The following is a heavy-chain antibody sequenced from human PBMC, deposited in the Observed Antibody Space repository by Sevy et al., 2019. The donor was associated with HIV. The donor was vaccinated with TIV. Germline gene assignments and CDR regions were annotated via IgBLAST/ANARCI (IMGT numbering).Heavy chain of an antibody. CDR2: ISGSRTYI. Sequence: GGSLRLSCATSGFTFNSYSMNWVRQAPGKGLEWVSSISGSRTYIYYADSVKGRLTISRDNAKNSLHLQMNNLRAEDTAVYYCARGLPGIAVTVPNWFDPWGQGTLVTVSS. D-gene: IGHD6-19*01. CDR3: ARGLPGIAVTVPNWFDP. CDR1: GFTFNSYS. J-gene: IGHJ5*02. V-gene: IGHV3-21*01.